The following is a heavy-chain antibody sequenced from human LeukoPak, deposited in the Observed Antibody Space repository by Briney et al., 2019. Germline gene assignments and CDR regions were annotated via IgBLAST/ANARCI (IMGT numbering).Heavy chain of an antibody. V-gene: IGHV3-74*01. CDR3: ARDYDQGWFDP. CDR2: INSDGSST. D-gene: IGHD3-3*01. CDR1: GFTFKSYW. J-gene: IGHJ5*02. Sequence: GGSLRLSCAASGFTFKSYWMHWVRQAPGKGLVWVARINSDGSSTFYADSVKGRFTISRDNAKNSLYLQMNSLRAEDTAVYYCARDYDQGWFDPWGQGTLVTVSS.